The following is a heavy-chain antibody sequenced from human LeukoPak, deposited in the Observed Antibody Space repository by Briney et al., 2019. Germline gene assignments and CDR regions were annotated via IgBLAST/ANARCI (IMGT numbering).Heavy chain of an antibody. Sequence: SGPTLVKPTQTLTLTCSFSGFSVSTSGVGVGWIRQPPGKALEWLALIYWDDDKRYSPSLKTRLTITKDTSKNQVVLTMTNMDPVDTATYYCAHAYCTTSSCHPDYYYSMDVWGRGTTVTVSS. D-gene: IGHD2-8*01. V-gene: IGHV2-5*02. J-gene: IGHJ6*03. CDR2: IYWDDDK. CDR3: AHAYCTTSSCHPDYYYSMDV. CDR1: GFSVSTSGVG.